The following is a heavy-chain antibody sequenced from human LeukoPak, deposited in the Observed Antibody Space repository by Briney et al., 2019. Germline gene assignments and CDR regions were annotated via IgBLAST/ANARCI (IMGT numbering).Heavy chain of an antibody. CDR3: ARMNYVSSGWGAPFDD. J-gene: IGHJ4*02. CDR2: ISPSSTRV. D-gene: IGHD1-7*01. V-gene: IGHV3-48*04. Sequence: GGSLRLSCAASGFTFRDAWMTWVRQAPGKGLEWVSYISPSSTRVDYAASVRGRFTISRDNAKSSLYLQVNSLRAEDTAVYYCARMNYVSSGWGAPFDDWGQGTLVTVSS. CDR1: GFTFRDAW.